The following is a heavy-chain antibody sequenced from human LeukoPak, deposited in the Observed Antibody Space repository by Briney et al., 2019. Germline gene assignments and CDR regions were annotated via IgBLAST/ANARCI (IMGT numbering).Heavy chain of an antibody. D-gene: IGHD1-26*01. J-gene: IGHJ2*01. CDR3: ARVVGAGYFDL. V-gene: IGHV3-48*03. CDR1: GCTFSRYE. Sequence: GGSLRLSCAASGCTFSRYEMNWVRQAPGKGQEWVSYISSSRSTIYYAASVKGRFTISRDNAKNSLYLQMNSLRAEDTAVYYCARVVGAGYFDLWGRGTLVTVSS. CDR2: ISSSRSTI.